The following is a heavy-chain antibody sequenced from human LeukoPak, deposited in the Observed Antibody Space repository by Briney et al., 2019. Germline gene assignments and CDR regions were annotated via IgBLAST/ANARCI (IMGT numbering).Heavy chain of an antibody. Sequence: GGSLRLSCVASGFTFSRYAMHWVRRAPGKGLDWVTFISYDGTNKYYADSVKGRFTISRDNSRNTLFLQVNSLRAEDTAVYYCARGYFDRSSTSCSHYYYYYYYMDVWGKGTTVTVSS. CDR1: GFTFSRYA. CDR3: ARGYFDRSSTSCSHYYYYYYYMDV. J-gene: IGHJ6*03. D-gene: IGHD2-2*01. V-gene: IGHV3-30-3*01. CDR2: ISYDGTNK.